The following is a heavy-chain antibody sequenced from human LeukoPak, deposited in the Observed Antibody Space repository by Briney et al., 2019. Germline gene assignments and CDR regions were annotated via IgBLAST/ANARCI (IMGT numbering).Heavy chain of an antibody. Sequence: GASVKVSCKASGYTFTGYYMHWVRQAPGQGLEWMGWINPNSGGTNYAQKFHGRGTMTRDTSISTAYMELSRMRSDDTAVYYCACRPNRSLTLDYWGQGTLVTVSS. CDR1: GYTFTGYY. CDR3: ACRPNRSLTLDY. V-gene: IGHV1-2*02. CDR2: INPNSGGT. J-gene: IGHJ4*02. D-gene: IGHD1-14*01.